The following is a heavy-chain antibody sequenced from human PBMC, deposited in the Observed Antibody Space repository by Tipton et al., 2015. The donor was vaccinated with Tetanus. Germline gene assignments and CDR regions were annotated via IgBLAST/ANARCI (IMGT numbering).Heavy chain of an antibody. D-gene: IGHD2-8*01. Sequence: QLVQSGGEVKKPGESLKISCKGSGYIFNNYWIGWVRQKPGKGLEWVGIIYPGDSDTRYSPSFQGQVTISVDKSINTAYLRGSSLKASDTSMFYCARAHCTDGVCNFDFWGQGALVTVAS. CDR2: IYPGDSDT. CDR3: ARAHCTDGVCNFDF. V-gene: IGHV5-51*01. CDR1: GYIFNNYW. J-gene: IGHJ4*02.